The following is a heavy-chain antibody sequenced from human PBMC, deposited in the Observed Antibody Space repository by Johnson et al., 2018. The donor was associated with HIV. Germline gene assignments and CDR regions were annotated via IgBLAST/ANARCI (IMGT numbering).Heavy chain of an antibody. CDR3: ARDPCTGASCLPGAFDI. D-gene: IGHD2-15*01. J-gene: IGHJ3*02. CDR2: ISYDGNKT. V-gene: IGHV3-30*04. CDR1: GFIFSSYA. Sequence: QVLLVESGGGVVQTGRSLRLSCAASGFIFSSYAMHWVRQAPGEGLAWVAVISYDGNKTHYADSVRGLTISRDNSKNTLYLQLSSLRAEDTAVYFCARDPCTGASCLPGAFDIWGQGTMVTVSS.